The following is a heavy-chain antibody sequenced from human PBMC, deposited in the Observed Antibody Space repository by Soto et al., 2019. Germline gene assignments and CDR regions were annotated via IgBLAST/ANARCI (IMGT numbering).Heavy chain of an antibody. CDR3: ARVSSSIVVVPDYGMDV. D-gene: IGHD2-15*01. J-gene: IGHJ6*02. CDR1: GYTFISHG. V-gene: IGHV1-18*04. CDR2: FSGKNGNT. Sequence: QVQLVQSGVEVKKPGASVKVSCKASGYTFISHGISWVRQAPGQGLEWMGWFSGKNGNTNYAQKLQGRVTLTTDTSTSTAYMELRSLRSADTAVYYCARVSSSIVVVPDYGMDVWGQGTTVTVSS.